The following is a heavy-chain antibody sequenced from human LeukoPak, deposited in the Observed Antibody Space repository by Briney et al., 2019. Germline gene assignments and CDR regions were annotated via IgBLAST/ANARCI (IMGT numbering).Heavy chain of an antibody. CDR1: GFTFSSYS. D-gene: IGHD3-16*01. CDR3: AREVNPEGYNYDLVLDY. CDR2: ISSSSSTI. V-gene: IGHV3-48*01. Sequence: PGGSLRLSCAASGFTFSSYSMNWVRQSPGKGLEWVSYISSSSSTIYYADSVKGRFTISRDNAKNSLYLQMNSLRAEDTAVYYCAREVNPEGYNYDLVLDYWGQGTLVTVSS. J-gene: IGHJ4*02.